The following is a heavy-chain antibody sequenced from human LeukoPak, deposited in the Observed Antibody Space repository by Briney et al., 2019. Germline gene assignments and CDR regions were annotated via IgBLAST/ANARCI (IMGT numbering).Heavy chain of an antibody. CDR2: ISWNSGSI. CDR3: AKDSEAYYYGSGSFDY. D-gene: IGHD3-10*01. J-gene: IGHJ4*02. V-gene: IGHV3-9*01. Sequence: SLRLSCAASGFTFDDYAMHWVRQAPGKGLEWVSGISWNSGSIGYADSVKGRFTISRDNAKNSLYLQMNSLRAEDTALYYCAKDSEAYYYGSGSFDYWGQGTLVTVSS. CDR1: GFTFDDYA.